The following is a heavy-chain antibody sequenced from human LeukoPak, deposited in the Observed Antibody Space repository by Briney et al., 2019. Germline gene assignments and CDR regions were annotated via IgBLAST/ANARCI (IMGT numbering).Heavy chain of an antibody. D-gene: IGHD3-10*01. CDR2: IYHSGST. CDR3: ATLVRGLAFDI. V-gene: IGHV4-30-2*01. J-gene: IGHJ3*02. Sequence: EWIGYIYHSGSTYYNPSLKSRVTISVDRSKNQFSLKLSSVTAADTAVYYCATLVRGLAFDIWGQGTMVTVSS.